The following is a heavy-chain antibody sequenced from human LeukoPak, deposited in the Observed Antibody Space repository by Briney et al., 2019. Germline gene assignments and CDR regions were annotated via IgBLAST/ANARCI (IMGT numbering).Heavy chain of an antibody. J-gene: IGHJ4*02. CDR3: ARGAYYYED. CDR1: GLTFRNYG. D-gene: IGHD3-22*01. V-gene: IGHV3-33*01. Sequence: PGKSLRLSCAASGLTFRNYGMHWVRQAPGKGLEWVAVIWYDGSNKYYADSVKGRFTISRDNAKNSLYLQMNSLRAEDTAVYYCARGAYYYEDWGQGTLVTVSS. CDR2: IWYDGSNK.